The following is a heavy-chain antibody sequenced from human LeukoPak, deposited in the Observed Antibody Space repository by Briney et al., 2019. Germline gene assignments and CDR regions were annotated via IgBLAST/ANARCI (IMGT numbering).Heavy chain of an antibody. CDR2: FDPEDGET. J-gene: IGHJ6*02. V-gene: IGHV1-24*01. CDR3: ATDRYCSGGSCYSGSDYYGMDV. Sequence: ASVKVSCKVSGYTPTELSMHWVRQAPGKGLKWMGGFDPEDGETIYAQKFQGRVTMTEDTSTDTAYMELSSLRSEDTAVYYCATDRYCSGGSCYSGSDYYGMDVWGQGTTVTVSS. CDR1: GYTPTELS. D-gene: IGHD2-15*01.